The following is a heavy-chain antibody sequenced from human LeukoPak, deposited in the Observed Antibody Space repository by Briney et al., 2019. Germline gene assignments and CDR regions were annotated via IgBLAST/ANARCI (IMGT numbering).Heavy chain of an antibody. CDR1: GGSISSSSYY. D-gene: IGHD5-18*01. CDR2: IYYSGST. CDR3: ARGRPGGYSYGYGSYYYGMDV. Sequence: SETLSLTCTVSGGSISSSSYYWGWIRQPPGKGLEWIGSIYYSGSTYYNPSLKSRVTISVDTSKNQFSLKLSSVTAADTAVYYCARGRPGGYSYGYGSYYYGMDVWGQGTTVTVSS. J-gene: IGHJ6*02. V-gene: IGHV4-39*01.